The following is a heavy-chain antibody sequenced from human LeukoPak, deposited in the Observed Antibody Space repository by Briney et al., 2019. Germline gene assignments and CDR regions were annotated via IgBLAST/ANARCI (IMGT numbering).Heavy chain of an antibody. D-gene: IGHD2-15*01. V-gene: IGHV5-51*01. CDR1: GYAFNTHG. Sequence: GVAVKISCKGSGYAFNTHGIGWVRPMPGKGREWMGSIYPGDSNPRYSPSFQGQVTISVDKSITTAYLQWTTLKASDTAMYYCARTYCSGGGCLGSFDYWGHGTLVTVSS. CDR3: ARTYCSGGGCLGSFDY. J-gene: IGHJ4*01. CDR2: IYPGDSNP.